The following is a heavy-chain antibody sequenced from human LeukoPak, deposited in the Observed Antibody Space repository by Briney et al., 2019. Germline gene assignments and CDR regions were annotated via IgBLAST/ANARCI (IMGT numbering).Heavy chain of an antibody. J-gene: IGHJ4*02. Sequence: SETLSLTCTVSGGSISSSSYYWGWIRQPPGKGLEWIGSIYYSGSTYYNPSLKSRVTISVDTSKNQFSLKLSSVTAADTAVYFCARAPGIRYYFDYWGQGTLVTVSS. CDR2: IYYSGST. V-gene: IGHV4-39*07. CDR3: ARAPGIRYYFDY. CDR1: GGSISSSSYY. D-gene: IGHD3-10*01.